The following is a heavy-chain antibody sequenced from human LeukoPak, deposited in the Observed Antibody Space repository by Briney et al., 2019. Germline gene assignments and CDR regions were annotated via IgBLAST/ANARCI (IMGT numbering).Heavy chain of an antibody. CDR1: GGSFSGYY. V-gene: IGHV4-34*01. CDR2: INHSGST. J-gene: IGHJ4*02. CDR3: ARLGEYQLTIDY. D-gene: IGHD2-2*01. Sequence: PSETLSLTCAVYGGSFSGYYWSWIRQPPGKGLEWLGEINHSGSTNYNPSLKSRVTISVDTSKNQLSLKLSSVTAADTAVYYCARLGEYQLTIDYWGQGTLVTVSS.